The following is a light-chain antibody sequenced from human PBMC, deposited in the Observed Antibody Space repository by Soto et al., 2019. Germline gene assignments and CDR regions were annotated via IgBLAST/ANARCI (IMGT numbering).Light chain of an antibody. J-gene: IGKJ4*01. Sequence: EIVLTQSPRSLPVTPGEPASISCRSSRNLLHSNGYYYLDWYLQKPGQSPQLLIYLGSNRASGVPDRFSGSGSGTDFTLTISRVEAEDVGVYFCAQGLATPFTFVGATKVDIK. CDR1: RNLLHSNGYYY. CDR2: LGS. CDR3: AQGLATPFT. V-gene: IGKV2-28*01.